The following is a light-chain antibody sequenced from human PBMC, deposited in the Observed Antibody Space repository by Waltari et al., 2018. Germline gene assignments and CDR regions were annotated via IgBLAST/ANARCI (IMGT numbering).Light chain of an antibody. Sequence: QLVLTQSPSASASLGASVKLTCTLSSGHSSNTIAWLQQQPEKGPRYLMKVNSDGSHSKGDDIPDRFSGSSSGAERYLTISSVQSEDEADYYCQTGGHGTWVFGGGTTLTVL. CDR1: SGHSSNT. V-gene: IGLV4-69*01. CDR2: VNSDGSH. CDR3: QTGGHGTWV. J-gene: IGLJ3*02.